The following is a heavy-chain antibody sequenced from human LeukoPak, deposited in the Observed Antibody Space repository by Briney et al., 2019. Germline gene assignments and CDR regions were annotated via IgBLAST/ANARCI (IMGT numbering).Heavy chain of an antibody. CDR3: ARVGVLATYYYYYGMDV. CDR1: GYTFTSYG. D-gene: IGHD3-10*01. Sequence: ASVKVSCKASGYTFTSYGVSWVRQAPGQGLEWMGWISANTGNTNYVQTLQGRVSMTTDTSTSTAYMELRNLRSDDTAVYYCARVGVLATYYYYYGMDVWGQGTTVTVSS. CDR2: ISANTGNT. V-gene: IGHV1-18*01. J-gene: IGHJ6*02.